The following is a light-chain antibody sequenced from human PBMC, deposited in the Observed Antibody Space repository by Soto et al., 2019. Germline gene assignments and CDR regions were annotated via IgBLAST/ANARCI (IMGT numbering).Light chain of an antibody. CDR3: QQRTNWPSST. Sequence: EFVLTQSPATLSLSPGESATLSCRASQSVRTYLAWYQQKPGQVPRLLIHDASSRATGIPARFSGSGSGTDFTLTISSLEPEDFAVYYCQQRTNWPSSTFGQGTRLEIK. J-gene: IGKJ5*01. CDR1: QSVRTY. CDR2: DAS. V-gene: IGKV3-11*01.